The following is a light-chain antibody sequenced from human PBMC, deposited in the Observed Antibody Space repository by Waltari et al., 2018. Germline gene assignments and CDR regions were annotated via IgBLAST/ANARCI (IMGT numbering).Light chain of an antibody. CDR3: QQYGSSPT. V-gene: IGKV3-20*01. CDR1: QSVSSSY. CDR2: GAS. Sequence: EIVLTQSPGTLSLSPGERATLSCRASQSVSSSYLAWYQQNPGQAPRLLIYGASSRATGIPDRFSGSGSGTDFTLTISRLEPEDFAVYYCQQYGSSPTFGGGIKVEIK. J-gene: IGKJ4*01.